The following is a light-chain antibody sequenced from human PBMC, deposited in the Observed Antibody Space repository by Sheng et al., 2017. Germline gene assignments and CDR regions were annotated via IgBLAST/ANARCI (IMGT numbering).Light chain of an antibody. J-gene: IGKJ2*01. CDR2: DAS. CDR1: QSVASDY. Sequence: ENVLTQSPGTLSLSPGQRATLSCRARQSVASDYLAWYQQKPGQAPRLLIYDASNRATGIPARFSGSGSGTDFTLTISSLEPEDFAVYYCQQYGSSPGRYTFGQGTKLEIK. V-gene: IGKV3-20*01. CDR3: QQYGSSPGRYT.